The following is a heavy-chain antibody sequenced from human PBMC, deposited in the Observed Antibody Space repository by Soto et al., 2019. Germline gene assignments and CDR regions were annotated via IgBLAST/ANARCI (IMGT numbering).Heavy chain of an antibody. CDR1: GYTFTSYA. D-gene: IGHD6-19*01. V-gene: IGHV1-3*01. J-gene: IGHJ4*02. Sequence: QVQLVQSGAEVKKPGASVKVSCKASGYTFTSYAIHWVRRAPGQRLEWMGWINAGNGNTKYSQKFQDRVTITRDTSASTAYMELSSLRAQATAVYYCARDLGGWPDYWGQGTLVTVSS. CDR3: ARDLGGWPDY. CDR2: INAGNGNT.